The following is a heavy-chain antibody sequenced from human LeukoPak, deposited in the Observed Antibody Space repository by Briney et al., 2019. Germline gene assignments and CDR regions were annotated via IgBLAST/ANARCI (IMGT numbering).Heavy chain of an antibody. V-gene: IGHV3-23*01. CDR1: GFTFSNYA. CDR2: ISGSGSTT. CDR3: ARFETRGTVDFDF. Sequence: GGSLRLSCAASGFTFSNYAMSWVRQAPGKGLEWVSGISGSGSTTYYADSVKGRFAISRDNSKNSLYLQMNSLRAEDTAVYYCARFETRGTVDFDFWGQGTLVTVSS. J-gene: IGHJ4*02. D-gene: IGHD3-16*01.